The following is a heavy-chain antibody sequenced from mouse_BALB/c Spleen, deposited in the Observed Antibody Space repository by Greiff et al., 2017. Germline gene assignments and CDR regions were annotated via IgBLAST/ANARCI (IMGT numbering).Heavy chain of an antibody. Sequence: EVQPQQSGPELVKPGASVKISCKASGYSFTGYYMHWVKQSHVKSLEWIGRINPYNGATSYNQNFKDKASLTVDKSSSTAYMELHSLTSEDSAVYYCARSMITTNYAMDYWGQGTSVTVSS. V-gene: IGHV1-26*01. CDR3: ARSMITTNYAMDY. CDR1: GYSFTGYY. J-gene: IGHJ4*01. CDR2: INPYNGAT. D-gene: IGHD2-4*01.